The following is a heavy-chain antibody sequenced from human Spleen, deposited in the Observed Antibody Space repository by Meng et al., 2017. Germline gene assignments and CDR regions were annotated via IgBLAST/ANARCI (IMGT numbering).Heavy chain of an antibody. CDR1: GGSISSSSYY. V-gene: IGHV4-39*07. Sequence: ESLKISCTVSGGSISSSSYYWGWIRQPPGKGLEWIGSIYYSGSTYYNPSLKSRVTISVDTSKNQFSLKLSSVTATDTAVYYCAREKRSGSYHAFDIWGQGTMVTVSS. D-gene: IGHD1-26*01. J-gene: IGHJ3*02. CDR3: AREKRSGSYHAFDI. CDR2: IYYSGST.